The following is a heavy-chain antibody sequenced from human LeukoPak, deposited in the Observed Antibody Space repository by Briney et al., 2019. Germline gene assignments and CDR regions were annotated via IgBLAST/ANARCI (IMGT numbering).Heavy chain of an antibody. J-gene: IGHJ5*02. CDR1: GFTFSSYW. CDR2: ISWNSGSI. V-gene: IGHV3-9*01. D-gene: IGHD5-18*01. Sequence: GGSLRLSCAASGFTFSSYWMSWVRQAPGKGLEWVSGISWNSGSIGYADSVKGRFTISRDNAKNSLYLQMNSLRAEDTALYYCAKGQVDTAMVSWFDPWGQGTLVTVSS. CDR3: AKGQVDTAMVSWFDP.